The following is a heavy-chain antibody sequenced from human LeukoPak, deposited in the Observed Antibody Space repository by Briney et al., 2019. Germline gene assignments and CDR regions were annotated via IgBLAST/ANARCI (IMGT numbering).Heavy chain of an antibody. V-gene: IGHV3-30*02. CDR1: GFTFSSYS. Sequence: GGSLRLSCAASGFTFSSYSMNWVRQAPGKGLEWVAFIRYDGSNKYYADSVKGRFTISRDNSKNTLYLQMNSLRAEDTAVYYCAKDTDYYGSGSGEYYFDYWGQGTLVTVSS. D-gene: IGHD3-10*01. CDR3: AKDTDYYGSGSGEYYFDY. CDR2: IRYDGSNK. J-gene: IGHJ4*02.